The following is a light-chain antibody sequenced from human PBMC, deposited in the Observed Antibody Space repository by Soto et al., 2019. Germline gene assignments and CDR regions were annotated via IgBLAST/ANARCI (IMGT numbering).Light chain of an antibody. J-gene: IGKJ4*01. Sequence: ATQTTQSPSSLSASVGDRITITCRASLYIGSDLSWYQQKPGKAPTLLIYAASNLQSGVPSRFRGSRSGTEFTLTISSLQPEDFATYYCQQANSFPLTFGGGTKVDIK. CDR2: AAS. CDR3: QQANSFPLT. CDR1: LYIGSD. V-gene: IGKV1-6*01.